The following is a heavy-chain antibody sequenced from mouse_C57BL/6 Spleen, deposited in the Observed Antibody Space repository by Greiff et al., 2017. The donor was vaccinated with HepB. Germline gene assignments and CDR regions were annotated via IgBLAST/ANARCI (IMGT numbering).Heavy chain of an antibody. CDR1: GFTFSSYA. D-gene: IGHD3-3*01. Sequence: EVHLVESGGGLVKPGGSLKLSCAASGFTFSSYAMSWVRQTPEKRLEWVATISDGGSYTYYPDNVKGRFTISRDNAKNNLYLQLSHLKSEDTAMYYWARGGTGNWYFDVWGTGTTVTVSS. V-gene: IGHV5-4*01. J-gene: IGHJ1*03. CDR3: ARGGTGNWYFDV. CDR2: ISDGGSYT.